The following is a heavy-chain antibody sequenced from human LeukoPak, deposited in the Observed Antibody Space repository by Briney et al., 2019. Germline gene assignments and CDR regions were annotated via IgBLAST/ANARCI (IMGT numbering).Heavy chain of an antibody. J-gene: IGHJ4*02. Sequence: ALVKVSCKASGYTFTSYGISWVRQAPGQGLELMGWISAYNGNTNYAQKLQGRVTMTTDTSTSTAYMELRSLRSDDTAVYYCARTDIVVVVAAYPGGYWGQGTLVTVSS. CDR1: GYTFTSYG. CDR2: ISAYNGNT. V-gene: IGHV1-18*01. CDR3: ARTDIVVVVAAYPGGY. D-gene: IGHD2-15*01.